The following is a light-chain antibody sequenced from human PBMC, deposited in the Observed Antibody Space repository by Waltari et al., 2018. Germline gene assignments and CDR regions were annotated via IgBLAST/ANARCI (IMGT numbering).Light chain of an antibody. CDR3: SSYTTISTWV. J-gene: IGLJ3*02. CDR2: DVT. V-gene: IGLV2-14*03. Sequence: QSALTQPASVSGSPGQSITISCTGTRSDVGGLHYVTWYQQHPGKAPKLMIYDVTQRPSGVSNRVSGSKSVNTASLTISGLQAEDEADYYCSSYTTISTWVFGGGTKLTVL. CDR1: RSDVGGLHY.